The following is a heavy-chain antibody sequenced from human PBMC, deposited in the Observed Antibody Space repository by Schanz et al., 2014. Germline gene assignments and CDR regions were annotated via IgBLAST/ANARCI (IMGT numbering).Heavy chain of an antibody. D-gene: IGHD2-15*01. CDR1: GFTFNSYA. Sequence: DVQLLESGGGLVQPGGSLRLSCAASGFTFNSYAMTWVRQAPGKGLEWVSSISHSGGSKYYADSVKGRFTISRDNSENTLYLQMNSLSADDTAVFYCAKGMGYCSGGTCYDYDYYGLDVWGQGTTVTVS. CDR3: AKGMGYCSGGTCYDYDYYGLDV. CDR2: ISHSGGSK. V-gene: IGHV3-23*01. J-gene: IGHJ6*02.